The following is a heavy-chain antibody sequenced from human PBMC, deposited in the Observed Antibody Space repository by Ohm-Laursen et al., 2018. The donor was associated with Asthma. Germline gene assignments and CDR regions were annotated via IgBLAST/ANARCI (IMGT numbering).Heavy chain of an antibody. CDR2: ISGSGSTI. V-gene: IGHV3-11*01. J-gene: IGHJ4*02. Sequence: SLRLSCAASGFRFSDYYMSWLRQAPGKGLEWVSYISGSGSTIYYGDSVKGRFTISRDNAKNSLYLQLNSLRAEDMAVYYCARDPPVTSVTTGEYFDYWGQGTLVTVSS. D-gene: IGHD4-17*01. CDR1: GFRFSDYY. CDR3: ARDPPVTSVTTGEYFDY.